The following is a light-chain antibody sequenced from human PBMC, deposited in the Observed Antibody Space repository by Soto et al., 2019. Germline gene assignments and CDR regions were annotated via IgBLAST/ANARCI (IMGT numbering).Light chain of an antibody. CDR3: QKYNSAPLA. CDR1: QGIGVY. J-gene: IGKJ4*01. CDR2: AAS. V-gene: IGKV1-27*01. Sequence: DIPMTQSPSSVSASLRARVTVTCRASQGIGVYLAWFQQKPGHVPKLLIYAASTLQSWVPSRFSGSGSGTDFTLTICRLQPEDVATYYGQKYNSAPLAFGGGNKVEI.